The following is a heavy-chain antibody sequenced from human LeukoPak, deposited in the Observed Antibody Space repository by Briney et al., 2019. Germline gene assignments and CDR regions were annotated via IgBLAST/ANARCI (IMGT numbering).Heavy chain of an antibody. J-gene: IGHJ4*02. D-gene: IGHD3-22*01. Sequence: SETLSLTCTVSGGSISSGSYYWSWIRQPAGKGLEWIGRIYTSGSTNYNPSLKSRVTISVDTSKNQFSLKLSSVTAADTAVYYCARGGVDYYDSSGYPAGDYWGQGTLVTVSS. CDR1: GGSISSGSYY. CDR2: IYTSGST. V-gene: IGHV4-61*02. CDR3: ARGGVDYYDSSGYPAGDY.